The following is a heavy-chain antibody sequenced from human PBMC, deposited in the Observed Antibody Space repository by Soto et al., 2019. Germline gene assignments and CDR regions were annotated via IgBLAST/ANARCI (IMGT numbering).Heavy chain of an antibody. Sequence: ASVKVSCKASGYTFTSYGISWVRQAPGQGLEWMGWISSYNGNTTYSQKLQGRVTVTTDTSTSTAYMELSSLRSEDTAVYYCARTFGLLWFGELLYNWFDPWGQGTLVTVSS. J-gene: IGHJ5*02. D-gene: IGHD3-10*01. CDR1: GYTFTSYG. CDR2: ISSYNGNT. CDR3: ARTFGLLWFGELLYNWFDP. V-gene: IGHV1-18*01.